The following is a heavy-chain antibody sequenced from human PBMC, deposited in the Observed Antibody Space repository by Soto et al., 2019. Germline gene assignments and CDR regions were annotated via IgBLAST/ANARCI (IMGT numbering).Heavy chain of an antibody. D-gene: IGHD2-8*01. CDR3: ASRGNCSNGRCHPFVS. CDR2: ISMSGSYK. Sequence: PGGSLRLSCVGSDFSLSGYYMSWVRQAPGKGLEWLSFISMSGSYKTYAASVEGRFTISRDNVQNILYLQMDSLRAEDTALYYCASRGNCSNGRCHPFVSWGQGTQVTVSS. CDR1: DFSLSGYY. V-gene: IGHV3-11*06. J-gene: IGHJ4*02.